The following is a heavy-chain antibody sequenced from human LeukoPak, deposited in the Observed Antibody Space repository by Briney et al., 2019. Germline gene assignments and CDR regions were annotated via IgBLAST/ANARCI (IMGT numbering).Heavy chain of an antibody. D-gene: IGHD1-14*01. V-gene: IGHV3-30*02. J-gene: IGHJ4*02. CDR2: IRYDGNNK. CDR1: AFTFSAYG. CDR3: VKDNPLDY. Sequence: GGSLRLSCAASAFTFSAYGMHWVRQTPGKGLEWVAFIRYDGNNKLYADSVKGRFTISRDNSKNTLYLHINSLRAEDTAVYYCVKDNPLDYWGQGTLVIVSS.